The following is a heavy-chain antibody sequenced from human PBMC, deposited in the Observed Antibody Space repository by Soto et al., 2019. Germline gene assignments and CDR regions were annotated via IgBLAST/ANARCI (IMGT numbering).Heavy chain of an antibody. CDR3: TSGVNWNDVSDY. D-gene: IGHD1-1*01. CDR1: GGSISSYF. Sequence: PSETLSLTCTVSGGSISSYFWTWIRQPPGKGLEWIGYIYSSGRTNYSPSLKSRVTISVDTSKNQFSLKLRSVTAADTAVYYCTSGVNWNDVSDYWGQGTLVTVSS. CDR2: IYSSGRT. J-gene: IGHJ4*02. V-gene: IGHV4-59*01.